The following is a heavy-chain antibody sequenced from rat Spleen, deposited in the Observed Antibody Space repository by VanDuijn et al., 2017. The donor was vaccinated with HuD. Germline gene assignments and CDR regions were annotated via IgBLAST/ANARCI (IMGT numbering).Heavy chain of an antibody. CDR1: GFTFSNYY. CDR2: ISTSGSRT. D-gene: IGHD1-9*01. Sequence: EVRLVESGGGLVQPGRSLKLSCAASGFTFSNYYMAWVRQAPKKGLEWVATISTSGSRTYYPDSVKGRFTISRDNAKSSLYLQMNSLKSEDTATYYCARHPYYGYNENYFDYWGQGVMVTVSS. CDR3: ARHPYYGYNENYFDY. J-gene: IGHJ2*01. V-gene: IGHV5-25*01.